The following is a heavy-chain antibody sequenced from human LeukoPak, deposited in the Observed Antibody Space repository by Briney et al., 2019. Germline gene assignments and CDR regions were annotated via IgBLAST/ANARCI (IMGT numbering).Heavy chain of an antibody. CDR3: ASTAGRLYGSGSLGY. Sequence: SETLSLTCAVSGGSISSSNWWSWVRQPPGKGLEWIGEIYHSGSTNYNPSLKSRVTISVDKSKNQFSLKLSSVTAADTAVYYCASTAGRLYGSGSLGYWGQGTLVTVSS. CDR2: IYHSGST. CDR1: GGSISSSNW. D-gene: IGHD3-10*01. V-gene: IGHV4-4*02. J-gene: IGHJ4*02.